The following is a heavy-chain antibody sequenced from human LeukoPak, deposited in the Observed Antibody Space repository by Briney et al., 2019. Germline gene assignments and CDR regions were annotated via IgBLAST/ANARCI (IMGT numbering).Heavy chain of an antibody. J-gene: IGHJ4*02. Sequence: GGSLRLSCAASGFTFSSYAMSWVRQAPGKGLEWVSAISGSGGSTYYADSVKGRFTISRDNARNSVYLQMNSLRVEDTAVYYCARDPVEWEQLLDYWGQGTLATVSS. D-gene: IGHD1-26*01. CDR1: GFTFSSYA. V-gene: IGHV3-23*01. CDR2: ISGSGGST. CDR3: ARDPVEWEQLLDY.